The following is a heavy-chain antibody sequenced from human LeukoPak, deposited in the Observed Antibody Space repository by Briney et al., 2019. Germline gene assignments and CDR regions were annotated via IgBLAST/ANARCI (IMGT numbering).Heavy chain of an antibody. J-gene: IGHJ3*02. Sequence: GASVKVSCKASGYSFVLYGISWVRQAPGEGPEWMGWISGSTGDTNYAQKFQGRVTMTADTSSSTAYMELRSLRSDDTAVYYCAREGAAAAAGTDLDAFDIWGQGTMVTVSS. CDR2: ISGSTGDT. V-gene: IGHV1-18*01. CDR3: AREGAAAAAGTDLDAFDI. CDR1: GYSFVLYG. D-gene: IGHD6-13*01.